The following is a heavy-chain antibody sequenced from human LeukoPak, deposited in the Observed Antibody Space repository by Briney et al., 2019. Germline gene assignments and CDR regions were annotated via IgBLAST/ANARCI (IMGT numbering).Heavy chain of an antibody. CDR2: ISYDGSNK. D-gene: IGHD2-15*01. Sequence: GGSLRLSCAASGFTFSSYGMHWVRQAPGKGLEWVAVISYDGSNKYYADSVKGRFTISRDNSKNTLYLQMNSLRAEDTAVYYCAKDKRGYCSGGSCYTNFQHWGQGTLVAVSP. CDR3: AKDKRGYCSGGSCYTNFQH. J-gene: IGHJ1*01. V-gene: IGHV3-30*18. CDR1: GFTFSSYG.